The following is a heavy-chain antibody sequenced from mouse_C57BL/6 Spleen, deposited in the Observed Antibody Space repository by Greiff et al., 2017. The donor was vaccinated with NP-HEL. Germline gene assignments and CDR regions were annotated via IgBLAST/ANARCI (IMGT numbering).Heavy chain of an antibody. CDR1: GYTFTSYW. V-gene: IGHV1-64*01. J-gene: IGHJ2*01. Sequence: QVQLQQPGAELVKPGASVKLSCKASGYTFTSYWMHWVKQRPGQGLEWIGMIHPNSGSTNYNEKFKSKATLTVDKSSSTAYMQLSSLTSEDSAVYYCARGGGNSHYFDYWGQGTTLTVSS. D-gene: IGHD2-1*01. CDR2: IHPNSGST. CDR3: ARGGGNSHYFDY.